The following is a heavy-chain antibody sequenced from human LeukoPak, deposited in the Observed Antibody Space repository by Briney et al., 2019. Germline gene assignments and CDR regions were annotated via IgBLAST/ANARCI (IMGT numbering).Heavy chain of an antibody. V-gene: IGHV3-48*01. D-gene: IGHD3-3*01. J-gene: IGHJ4*02. CDR1: GFTFSSYW. CDR2: ISSSSSTI. CDR3: ASYYDFWSDYYTSDY. Sequence: PGGSLRLSCAASGFTFSSYWMSWVRQAPGKGLEWVSYISSSSSTIYYADSVKGRFTISRDNAKNSLYLQMNSLRAEDTAVYYCASYYDFWSDYYTSDYWGQGTLVTVSS.